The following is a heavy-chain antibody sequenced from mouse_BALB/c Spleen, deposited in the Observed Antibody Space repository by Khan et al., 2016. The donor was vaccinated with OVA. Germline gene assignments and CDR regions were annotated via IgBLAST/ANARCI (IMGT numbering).Heavy chain of an antibody. V-gene: IGHV2-6-1*01. CDR1: GFSLTNYG. J-gene: IGHJ4*01. Sequence: VELVESGPGLAAPSQSLSITCTISGFSLTNYGVHWVRQPPGKGLEWLVVIWSDGSTTYNSALKSRLTIPKDNSQSQVFLRVNSLQTDDTAIYFCARQPYYHYNIMDFWGQGTSVTVSS. D-gene: IGHD2-10*01. CDR2: IWSDGST. CDR3: ARQPYYHYNIMDF.